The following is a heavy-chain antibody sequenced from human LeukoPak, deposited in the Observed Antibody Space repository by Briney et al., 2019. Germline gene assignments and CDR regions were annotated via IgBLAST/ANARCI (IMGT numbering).Heavy chain of an antibody. V-gene: IGHV3-48*03. CDR3: ARDSMAFDF. CDR2: IRGSGDTE. D-gene: IGHD2/OR15-2a*01. CDR1: GFTFSNYE. J-gene: IGHJ4*02. Sequence: GGSLRLSCAAAGFTFSNYEMHWVRQAPGKGLEWLSYIRGSGDTEYYADSVKGRFTISRDNGENSLYLQMNSLRAEDTAVYYCARDSMAFDFWGQGTLVTVSS.